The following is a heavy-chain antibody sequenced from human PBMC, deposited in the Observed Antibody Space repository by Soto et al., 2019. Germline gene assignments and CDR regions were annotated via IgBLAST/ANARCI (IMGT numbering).Heavy chain of an antibody. V-gene: IGHV3-23*01. J-gene: IGHJ3*02. Sequence: GGSLRLSCEASGFTFRSYAMIWVSQAPGKGLDWVSTISGSGHSSYDADSVKGRFTTSRDNSKNTLYLRLDSLRAEDTAVYYCAKLYHYYDSSGYYSDALDIWGQGTLVTVSS. CDR3: AKLYHYYDSSGYYSDALDI. CDR2: ISGSGHSS. D-gene: IGHD3-22*01. CDR1: GFTFRSYA.